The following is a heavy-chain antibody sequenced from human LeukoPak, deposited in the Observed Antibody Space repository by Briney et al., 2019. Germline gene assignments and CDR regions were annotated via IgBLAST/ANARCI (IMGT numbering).Heavy chain of an antibody. Sequence: GGSLRLSCAASGCTFSSYAMHWVRQAPGKGLEWVAVISYDGSNKYYADSVKGRFTISRDNSKNTLYLQMNSRRAEDTAVYYCARVFTSKFDYWGQGTLVTVSS. J-gene: IGHJ4*02. V-gene: IGHV3-30*04. CDR2: ISYDGSNK. D-gene: IGHD3-3*01. CDR1: GCTFSSYA. CDR3: ARVFTSKFDY.